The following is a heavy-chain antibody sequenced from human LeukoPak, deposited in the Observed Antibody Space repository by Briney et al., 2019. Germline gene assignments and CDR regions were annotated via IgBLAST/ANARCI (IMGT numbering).Heavy chain of an antibody. V-gene: IGHV4-39*01. D-gene: IGHD3-10*01. Sequence: SETLSLTCTVSGGSISSGTYYWSWIRQPPGKGLEWIGEINHSGSTNYNPSLKSRVTISVDTSKNQFSLKLSSVTAADTAVYYCARQIRSYYGSGSYYPHFDYWGQGTLVTVSS. CDR2: INHSGST. CDR3: ARQIRSYYGSGSYYPHFDY. J-gene: IGHJ4*02. CDR1: GGSISSGTYY.